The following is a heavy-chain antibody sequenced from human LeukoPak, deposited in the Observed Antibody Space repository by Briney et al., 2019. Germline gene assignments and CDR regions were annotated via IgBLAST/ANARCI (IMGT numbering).Heavy chain of an antibody. D-gene: IGHD3-22*01. CDR1: GFTFSDYY. Sequence: GGSLRLSCAASGFTFSDYYMSWIRQAPGKGLEWVSYISSSGSTIYYADSVKGRFTISRDNAKNSLYLQMNRLRAEDTAVYYCARQSYYYDSSGHYVYYFDYWGQGTLVTVSS. J-gene: IGHJ4*02. CDR3: ARQSYYYDSSGHYVYYFDY. V-gene: IGHV3-11*01. CDR2: ISSSGSTI.